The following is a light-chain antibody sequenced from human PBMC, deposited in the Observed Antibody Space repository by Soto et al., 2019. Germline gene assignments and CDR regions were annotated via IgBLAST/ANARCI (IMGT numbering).Light chain of an antibody. J-gene: IGKJ3*01. CDR2: GAS. CDR3: QQYGSSPT. V-gene: IGKV3-20*01. Sequence: DIVWTKSPCTLSLSPGERATLSCRARQSVISSYLVWYQQKPGQAPSLLIYGASNRATGIPDRFSGSGSGTDFTLTISRLEPEDFAVYYCQQYGSSPTFGPGTQVEIK. CDR1: QSVISSY.